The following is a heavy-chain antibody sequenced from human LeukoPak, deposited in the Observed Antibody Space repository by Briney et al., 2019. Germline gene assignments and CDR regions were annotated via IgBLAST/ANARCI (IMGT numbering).Heavy chain of an antibody. V-gene: IGHV1-18*01. CDR3: ARYYYGSGSYYNRLDY. D-gene: IGHD3-10*01. CDR2: ISAYNGNT. Sequence: ASVKLSCKASGYTFTSYGISWVRQAPGQGLEGMGWISAYNGNTNYAQKLQGRVTMTTDTSTSTAYMELRSLRSDDTAVYYCARYYYGSGSYYNRLDYWGQGTLVTVSS. J-gene: IGHJ4*02. CDR1: GYTFTSYG.